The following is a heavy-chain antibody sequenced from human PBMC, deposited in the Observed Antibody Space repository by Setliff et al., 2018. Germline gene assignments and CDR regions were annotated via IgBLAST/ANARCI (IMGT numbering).Heavy chain of an antibody. J-gene: IGHJ4*02. Sequence: ASVKVSCKASGYTFTGYYMHWVRQAPGQGLEWMGWINPNSGGTSYAQKFQGRVTMTRDTSISTAYMELSRLRSDDTAVYYCARDRYYYDSSGHAFDYWGQGTLVTVSS. CDR2: INPNSGGT. D-gene: IGHD3-22*01. V-gene: IGHV1-2*02. CDR3: ARDRYYYDSSGHAFDY. CDR1: GYTFTGYY.